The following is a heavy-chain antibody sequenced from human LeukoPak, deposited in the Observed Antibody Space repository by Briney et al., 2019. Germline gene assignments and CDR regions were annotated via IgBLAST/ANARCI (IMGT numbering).Heavy chain of an antibody. D-gene: IGHD1-26*01. CDR2: LSYSGKT. Sequence: SDTLSLTCIISGGSISSSPYYWGWIRQPPGKGLEWIGTLSYSGKTYYNPSLKSRITISIDTSKNQFSLKLTSVTAADTAVYYCARGVNSGYFDYCGQGTLVSVSS. CDR3: ARGVNSGYFDY. V-gene: IGHV4-39*07. J-gene: IGHJ4*02. CDR1: GGSISSSPYY.